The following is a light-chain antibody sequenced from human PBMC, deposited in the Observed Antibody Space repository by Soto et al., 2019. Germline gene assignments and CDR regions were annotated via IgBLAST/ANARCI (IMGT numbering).Light chain of an antibody. CDR1: QSVTSTY. V-gene: IGKV3-20*01. CDR3: QQYDRSPPWT. Sequence: EIVLTQSPGTLSLSPGDRATLSCRASQSVTSTYLAWYQQKPGQAPRLLIYGTSSRATGTPDRFSGSGSGTDFTLTINRVEPDDSAVSYCQQYDRSPPWTFGQGTKVEI. CDR2: GTS. J-gene: IGKJ1*01.